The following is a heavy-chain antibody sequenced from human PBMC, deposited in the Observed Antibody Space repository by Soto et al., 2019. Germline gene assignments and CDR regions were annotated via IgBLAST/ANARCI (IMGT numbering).Heavy chain of an antibody. Sequence: QVQLVESGGGVVQPGRSLRLSCAASGFTFSSYGMHWVRKAPGKGLEWVAVIWYDGSNKYYSDSVKGRFTISRDNSKNTLYLQMNSQRAEDTAVYYCARGEVGATHYYYGMDVWGQGTTVTVSS. D-gene: IGHD1-26*01. CDR3: ARGEVGATHYYYGMDV. V-gene: IGHV3-33*01. CDR2: IWYDGSNK. CDR1: GFTFSSYG. J-gene: IGHJ6*02.